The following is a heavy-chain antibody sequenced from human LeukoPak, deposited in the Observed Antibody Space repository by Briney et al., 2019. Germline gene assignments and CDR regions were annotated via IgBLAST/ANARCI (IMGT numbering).Heavy chain of an antibody. V-gene: IGHV5-51*01. CDR2: IYPSDSDT. Sequence: GESLKIFCKGSGYTFTSYWIGWVRQMPGKGLEWMGIIYPSDSDTRYSPSFQGQVTFSADKSISTAYLQWSSLKASDTAMYYCARRLYTTSSHFDYWGQGTLVTVSS. CDR1: GYTFTSYW. D-gene: IGHD2-8*01. J-gene: IGHJ4*02. CDR3: ARRLYTTSSHFDY.